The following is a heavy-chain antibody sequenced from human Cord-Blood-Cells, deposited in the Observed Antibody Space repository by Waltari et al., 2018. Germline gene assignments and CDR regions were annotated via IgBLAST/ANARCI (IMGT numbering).Heavy chain of an antibody. CDR3: ARGPFDY. V-gene: IGHV3-13*01. Sequence: EVQLVESGGGLVQPGGSLRLSWASSGFTLSRYDMHWVRKATRKGLEWVSAIGTAGDTYYPGSVKGRFTISRENAKNSLYLQMNSLRAGDTAVYYCARGPFDYWGQGTLVTVSS. CDR1: GFTLSRYD. CDR2: IGTAGDT. J-gene: IGHJ4*02.